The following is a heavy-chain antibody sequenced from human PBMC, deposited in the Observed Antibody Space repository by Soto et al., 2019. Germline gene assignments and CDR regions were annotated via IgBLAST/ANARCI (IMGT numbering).Heavy chain of an antibody. J-gene: IGHJ4*02. CDR3: AKDGSGTTMTYYFDY. CDR2: ISGSGGST. D-gene: IGHD3-10*01. CDR1: GLPFSTYA. Sequence: EVQLLESGGGLVQPGGSLRLSCAASGLPFSTYAMSWVRKAPGKGLEGVSAISGSGGSTYYADSVKGRFTISRDNSKNTLYLQMNSLRAEDTAVYYCAKDGSGTTMTYYFDYWGQGTLVTVSS. V-gene: IGHV3-23*01.